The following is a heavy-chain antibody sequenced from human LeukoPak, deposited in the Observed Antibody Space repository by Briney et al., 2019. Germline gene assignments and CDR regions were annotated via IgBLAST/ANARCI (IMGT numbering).Heavy chain of an antibody. V-gene: IGHV1-18*01. J-gene: IGHJ4*02. Sequence: ASVKVSCKASGYTFTSYGISWVRQAPGQGLEWMGWISVYNGNTNYAQKLQGRVTMTTDTSTSTAYMELRSLRSDDTAVYYCARGGYYDFWSGYYSPVDFYFDYWGQGTLVTASS. CDR1: GYTFTSYG. CDR3: ARGGYYDFWSGYYSPVDFYFDY. CDR2: ISVYNGNT. D-gene: IGHD3-3*01.